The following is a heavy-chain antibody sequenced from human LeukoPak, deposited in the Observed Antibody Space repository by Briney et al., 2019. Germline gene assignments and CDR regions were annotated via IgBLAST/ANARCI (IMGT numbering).Heavy chain of an antibody. J-gene: IGHJ6*03. CDR3: ASTLLFDFWSGYPPDYYYYYMDV. D-gene: IGHD3-3*01. CDR1: GFTFSNYW. V-gene: IGHV3-74*01. Sequence: GGSLRLSCAASGFTFSNYWMHWVRQAPGKGLVWVSRISSDWTSTTYADSVKGRFTISRDNAKNSLYLQMNSLRAEDTAVYYCASTLLFDFWSGYPPDYYYYYMDVWGKGTTVTVSS. CDR2: ISSDWTST.